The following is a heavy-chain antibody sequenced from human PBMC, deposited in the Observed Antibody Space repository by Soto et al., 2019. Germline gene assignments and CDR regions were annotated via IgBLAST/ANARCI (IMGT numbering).Heavy chain of an antibody. Sequence: GGSLRFSCTASGFTFSSHAMTWVRQAPGKGLEWVSGLSDSGGSTYYADSVKGRFTISRDNSMNTLYLQMNTLRAEDTAVYYCAKVSSSWYAGFFDLWGQGTLVTVSS. CDR1: GFTFSSHA. CDR3: AKVSSSWYAGFFDL. J-gene: IGHJ4*02. V-gene: IGHV3-23*01. D-gene: IGHD6-13*01. CDR2: LSDSGGST.